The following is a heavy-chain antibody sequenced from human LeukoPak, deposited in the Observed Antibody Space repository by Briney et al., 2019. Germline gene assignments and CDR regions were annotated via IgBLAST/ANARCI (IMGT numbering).Heavy chain of an antibody. V-gene: IGHV3-7*03. Sequence: PGGSLRLSCAASEFTFSSYWMSWVRQAPGKGLEWVASIKQDGSEKYYVDSVKGRVTISRDNAKNSLYLQTNSPRAEDTAAYYCAKDGNWARFENWGQGTLVTVSS. CDR2: IKQDGSEK. CDR3: AKDGNWARFEN. CDR1: EFTFSSYW. D-gene: IGHD7-27*01. J-gene: IGHJ4*02.